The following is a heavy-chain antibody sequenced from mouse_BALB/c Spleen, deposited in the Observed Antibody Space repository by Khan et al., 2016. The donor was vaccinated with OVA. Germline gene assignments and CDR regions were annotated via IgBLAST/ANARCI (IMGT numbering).Heavy chain of an antibody. CDR2: ISSDGDYT. Sequence: EVELVESGGGLVKPGGSLKLSCAVSGFTFSTYAMSWVRQTPEKRLEWVATISSDGDYTYYLDNVTGRFTISRDNAKNTLYLQMSNLKSEETGMYYCERSPYGNFAYWGQGTLVTVSA. D-gene: IGHD2-1*01. CDR3: ERSPYGNFAY. CDR1: GFTFSTYA. J-gene: IGHJ3*01. V-gene: IGHV5-9-3*01.